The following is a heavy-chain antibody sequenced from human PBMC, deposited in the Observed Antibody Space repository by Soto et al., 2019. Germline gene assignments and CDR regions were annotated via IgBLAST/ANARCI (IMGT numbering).Heavy chain of an antibody. D-gene: IGHD4-17*01. CDR1: GGSFSGYY. J-gene: IGHJ5*02. V-gene: IGHV4-34*01. Sequence: QVLLQQWGAGLLTASETLSLTCAVYGGSFSGYYWSWIRQPPGKGLEWIGEINHSENTNYNPSLKSRVTISIDTSKNQFSLKLSSVTAAETAVYYCARGDYGNNLPWCQGTLVTVSS. CDR3: ARGDYGNNLP. CDR2: INHSENT.